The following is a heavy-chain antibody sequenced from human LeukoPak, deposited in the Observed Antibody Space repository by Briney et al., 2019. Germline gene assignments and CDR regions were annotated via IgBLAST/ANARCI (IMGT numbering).Heavy chain of an antibody. CDR2: IKQDGSEK. CDR3: ARSSPIVVVVAEESWFDP. D-gene: IGHD2-15*01. CDR1: EFTFSSYW. J-gene: IGHJ5*02. Sequence: GGSLRLSCAASEFTFSSYWMSWVRQAPGKGLEWVANIKQDGSEKIYVDSVKGRFTISRDNAKNSLYLQMSSLRAEDTAVYYCARSSPIVVVVAEESWFDPWGQGTLVTVSS. V-gene: IGHV3-7*01.